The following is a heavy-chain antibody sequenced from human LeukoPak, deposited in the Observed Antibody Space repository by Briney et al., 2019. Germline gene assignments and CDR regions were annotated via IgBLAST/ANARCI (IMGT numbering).Heavy chain of an antibody. Sequence: GGSLRLSCAASGFTFSSYWMSWVRQAPGKGLEWVANIKQDGSEKYYVDSVKGRFTISRDNAKNSLYLQMNSLRAEDTAVYYCAAYAFWSGYFSFDYWGQGTLVTVSS. J-gene: IGHJ4*02. CDR1: GFTFSSYW. CDR3: AAYAFWSGYFSFDY. CDR2: IKQDGSEK. V-gene: IGHV3-7*01. D-gene: IGHD3-3*01.